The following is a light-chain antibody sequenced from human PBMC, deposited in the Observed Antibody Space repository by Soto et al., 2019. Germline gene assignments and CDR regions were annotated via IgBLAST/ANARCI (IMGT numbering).Light chain of an antibody. CDR3: SSYTSSGRSCV. Sequence: QSVLAQPASVSGASGQPVTISSTGSSCHLGADNDVYWYQQQPGKAAKLLIYEVSNRPSGVSHRFSGSKSGISASLPISGLQAEDEADYYCSSYTSSGRSCVFGAGTKVTVL. J-gene: IGLJ1*01. CDR1: SCHLGADND. V-gene: IGLV2-14*01. CDR2: EVS.